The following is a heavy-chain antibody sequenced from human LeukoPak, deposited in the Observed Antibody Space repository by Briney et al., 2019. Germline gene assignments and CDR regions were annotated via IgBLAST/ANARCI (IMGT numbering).Heavy chain of an antibody. D-gene: IGHD2-15*01. Sequence: ASVKVPCKASGYTFTGYYMHWVRQAPGQGLEWMGWINPNSGGTNYAQKFQGRVTMTRDTSISTAYMELSRLRPDDTAVYYCARDPRYCSGGSCYPYNWFDPWGQGTLVTVSS. CDR3: ARDPRYCSGGSCYPYNWFDP. V-gene: IGHV1-2*02. J-gene: IGHJ5*02. CDR1: GYTFTGYY. CDR2: INPNSGGT.